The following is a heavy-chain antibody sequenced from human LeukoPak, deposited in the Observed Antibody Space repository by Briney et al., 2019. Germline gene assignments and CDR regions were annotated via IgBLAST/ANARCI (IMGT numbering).Heavy chain of an antibody. V-gene: IGHV4-59*08. CDR1: GGSISGSY. J-gene: IGHJ5*02. D-gene: IGHD3-22*01. CDR2: IYYSGST. Sequence: PSETLSLTCTVSGGSISGSYWNWIRQPPGKGLEWIGNIYYSGSTNYNPSLKSRLTISVDTSKNQFSLKLSSVTAADTAVYYCARQGADSSGYRFDPWGQGTLVTVSS. CDR3: ARQGADSSGYRFDP.